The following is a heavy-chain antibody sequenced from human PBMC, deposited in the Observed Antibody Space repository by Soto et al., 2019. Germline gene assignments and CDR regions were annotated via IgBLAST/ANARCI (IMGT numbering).Heavy chain of an antibody. D-gene: IGHD3-9*01. CDR2: ISYDGSNK. Sequence: GGSLRLSCAASGFTFRGYGMPWVRQAPGKGLEGVAVISYDGSNKYYADSVKGRFTISRDNSKNTLYLQMNSLRAEDTAVYYCAKHGGAYDILTAYHVYWGQGT. CDR3: AKHGGAYDILTAYHVY. J-gene: IGHJ4*02. CDR1: GFTFRGYG. V-gene: IGHV3-30*18.